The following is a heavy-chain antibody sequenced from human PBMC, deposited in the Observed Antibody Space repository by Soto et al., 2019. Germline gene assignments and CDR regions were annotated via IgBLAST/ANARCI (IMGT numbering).Heavy chain of an antibody. V-gene: IGHV3-30*18. CDR3: AKDEEHDY. Sequence: QVQLVESGGGVVKPGRSLRLSCAASGFTFSSYGMHWVRQAPGKGLEWVAVISYDGGNKYYADSVKGRFTISRDNSKNTVYLQMNSLRAEDTAVYYCAKDEEHDYWGQGTLVTVSS. J-gene: IGHJ4*02. CDR2: ISYDGGNK. CDR1: GFTFSSYG. D-gene: IGHD1-26*01.